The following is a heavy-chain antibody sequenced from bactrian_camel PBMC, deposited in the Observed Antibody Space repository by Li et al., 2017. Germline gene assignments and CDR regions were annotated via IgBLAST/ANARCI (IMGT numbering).Heavy chain of an antibody. CDR2: TYIGGGAS. CDR3: AAGKDHTRYDCWTGSDGDNY. Sequence: HVQLVESGGGSVQAGGSLRLSCTSSGFTLDASDMAWYRQAPGKQREGVATTYIGGGASYYADSVKGRFTISLDDAKNTVYLQMNSLTPEDTAMYYCAAGKDHTRYDCWTGSDGDNYWGRGTQVTVS. V-gene: IGHV3S63*01. CDR1: GFTLDASD. J-gene: IGHJ4*01. D-gene: IGHD1*01.